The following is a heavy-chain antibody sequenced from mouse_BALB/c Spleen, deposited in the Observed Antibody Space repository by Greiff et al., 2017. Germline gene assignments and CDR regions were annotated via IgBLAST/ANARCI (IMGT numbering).Heavy chain of an antibody. CDR2: IYPGDGDT. D-gene: IGHD1-1*01. CDR3: ARSGYYYGAWFAY. CDR1: GYAFSSSW. V-gene: IGHV1-82*01. Sequence: VQLQQSGPELVKPGASVKISCKASGYAFSSSWMNWVKQRPGQGLEWIGRIYPGDGDTNYNGKFKGKATLTADKSSSTAYMQLSSLTSVDSAVYFCARSGYYYGAWFAYWGQGTLVTVSA. J-gene: IGHJ3*01.